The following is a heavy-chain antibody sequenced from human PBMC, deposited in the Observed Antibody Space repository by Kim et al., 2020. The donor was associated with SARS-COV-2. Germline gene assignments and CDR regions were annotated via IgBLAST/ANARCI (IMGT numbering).Heavy chain of an antibody. CDR2: ISSSSSYI. D-gene: IGHD2-15*01. V-gene: IGHV3-21*01. Sequence: GGSLRLSCAASGFTFSSYSMNWVRQAPGKGLEWVSSISSSSSYIYYADSVKGRFTISRDNAKNSLYLQMNSLGAEDTAVYYCAREGEVVAATWPWSPPPANPEFDYWGQGTLVTVSS. CDR3: AREGEVVAATWPWSPPPANPEFDY. J-gene: IGHJ4*02. CDR1: GFTFSSYS.